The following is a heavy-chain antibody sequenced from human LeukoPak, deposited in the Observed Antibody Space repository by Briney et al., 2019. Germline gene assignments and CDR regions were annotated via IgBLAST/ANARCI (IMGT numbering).Heavy chain of an antibody. D-gene: IGHD3-3*01. J-gene: IGHJ4*02. CDR2: ISGSGGST. Sequence: GGSLRLSCTASGFTFGDYAMSWVRQAPGKGLEWVSAISGSGGSTYYADSVKGRFTISRDNSKNTLYLQMNSLRAEDTAVYYCAKDGGDTIFGVVLPIDYWGQGTLVTVSS. CDR3: AKDGGDTIFGVVLPIDY. V-gene: IGHV3-23*01. CDR1: GFTFGDYA.